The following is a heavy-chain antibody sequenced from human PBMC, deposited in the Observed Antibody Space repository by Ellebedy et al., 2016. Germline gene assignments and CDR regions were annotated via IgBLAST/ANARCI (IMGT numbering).Heavy chain of an antibody. Sequence: GESLKISCKGSGYSFTSYWIGWVRQMPGKGLGWMGIIYPGDSDTRYSPSFQGQVTISADKSISTAYLQWSSLKASDTAMYYCARQEGYCSSTSCSHWYFDLWGRGTLVTVSS. CDR3: ARQEGYCSSTSCSHWYFDL. CDR1: GYSFTSYW. V-gene: IGHV5-51*01. J-gene: IGHJ2*01. CDR2: IYPGDSDT. D-gene: IGHD2-2*01.